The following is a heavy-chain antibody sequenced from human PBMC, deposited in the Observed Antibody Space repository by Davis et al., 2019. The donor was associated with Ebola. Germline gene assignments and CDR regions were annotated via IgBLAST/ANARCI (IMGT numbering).Heavy chain of an antibody. CDR2: IYYSGST. V-gene: IGHV4-39*07. CDR3: ARDSVEVDAFDI. CDR1: GGSISSSSYY. J-gene: IGHJ3*02. Sequence: PSETLSLTCTVSGGSISSSSYYWGWISQPPGKGLEWIGSIYYSGSTYYNPSLKSRVTISVDTSKNQFSLKLSSVTAADTAVYYCARDSVEVDAFDIWGQGTMVTVSS.